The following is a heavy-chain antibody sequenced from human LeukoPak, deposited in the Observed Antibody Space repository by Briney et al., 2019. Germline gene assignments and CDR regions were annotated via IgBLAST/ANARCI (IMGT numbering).Heavy chain of an antibody. J-gene: IGHJ3*02. CDR1: GDSVSSNSAA. CDR2: TYYRSKWYN. V-gene: IGHV6-1*01. CDR3: ARGSNYDFWSGYFDAFDI. Sequence: SQTLSLTCAISGDSVSSNSAAWNWIRQSPSRGLEWLGRTYYRSKWYNDYAVSVKSRMTINSDTSKNQFSLQLNSVTPEDTAVYYCARGSNYDFWSGYFDAFDIWGQGTMVTVSS. D-gene: IGHD3-3*01.